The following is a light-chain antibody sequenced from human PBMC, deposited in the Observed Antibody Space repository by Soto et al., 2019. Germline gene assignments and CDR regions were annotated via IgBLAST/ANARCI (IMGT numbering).Light chain of an antibody. J-gene: IGKJ1*01. CDR2: KAS. Sequence: DIQMTQSPSTLSASVADRVTITCRASQSISSWLAWYQQKPGKAPKLLIYKASSLESGVPSRFSGSGSVTEFTLTISSLQPDDFATYYCQQYNSYPWTFGQGTKVEIK. CDR1: QSISSW. V-gene: IGKV1-5*03. CDR3: QQYNSYPWT.